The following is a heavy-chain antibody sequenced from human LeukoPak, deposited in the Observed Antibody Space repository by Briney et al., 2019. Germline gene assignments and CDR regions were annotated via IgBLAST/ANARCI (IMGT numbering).Heavy chain of an antibody. Sequence: GGSLRLSCAASRFTFSNYAMSWVRQAPGKGLEWVSAISDSGGRTNYADSVKGRFIISRDNSKNTLYLQTKSLRAEDTALYYCAKDGGLSYFSYMDVWGIGTTVTVSS. CDR1: RFTFSNYA. D-gene: IGHD3-16*02. V-gene: IGHV3-23*01. CDR3: AKDGGLSYFSYMDV. J-gene: IGHJ6*03. CDR2: ISDSGGRT.